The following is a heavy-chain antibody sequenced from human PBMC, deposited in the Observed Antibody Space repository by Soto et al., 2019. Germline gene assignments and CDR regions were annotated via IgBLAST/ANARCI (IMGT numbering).Heavy chain of an antibody. CDR1: GFTFSSYA. V-gene: IGHV3-64*01. D-gene: IGHD3-10*01. J-gene: IGHJ4*02. Sequence: GGSLRLSCAASGFTFSSYAMHWVRQAPGKGLEYVSAISSNGGSTYYANSVKGRFTISRDNSKNTLYLQMGSLRAEDMAVYYCARSKGVRDNSLTFDYWGQGTLVTVSS. CDR3: ARSKGVRDNSLTFDY. CDR2: ISSNGGST.